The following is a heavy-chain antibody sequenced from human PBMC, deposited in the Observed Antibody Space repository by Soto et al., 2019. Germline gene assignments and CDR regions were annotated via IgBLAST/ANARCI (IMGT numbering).Heavy chain of an antibody. CDR2: IYYSGST. CDR1: GGSISSSSYY. CDR3: ARWSMEATHFDY. Sequence: SETLSLTCTVSGGSISSSSYYWGWIRQPPGKGLEWIGSIYYSGSTYYNPSLKSRVTISVDTSKNQFSLKLSSVTAADTAVYYCARWSMEATHFDYWGQGTLVTVSS. J-gene: IGHJ4*02. V-gene: IGHV4-39*01. D-gene: IGHD2-8*02.